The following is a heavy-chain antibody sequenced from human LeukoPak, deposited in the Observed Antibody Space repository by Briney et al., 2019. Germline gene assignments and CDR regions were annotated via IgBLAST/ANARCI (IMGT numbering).Heavy chain of an antibody. CDR3: ARDARDGHTSPYFDY. V-gene: IGHV3-48*03. D-gene: IGHD5-24*01. CDR2: ISSSGSTI. CDR1: GFTFSSYE. Sequence: GGSLRLSCAASGFTFSSYEMNWVRQAPGKGLEWVSYISSSGSTIYYADPVKGRFTISRDNAKNSLYLQMNSLRAEDTAVYYCARDARDGHTSPYFDYWGQGTLVTVSS. J-gene: IGHJ4*02.